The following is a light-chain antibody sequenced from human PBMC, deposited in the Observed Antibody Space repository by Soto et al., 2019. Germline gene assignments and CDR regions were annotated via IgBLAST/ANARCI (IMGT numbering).Light chain of an antibody. V-gene: IGKV1-39*01. CDR2: AAS. Sequence: RMNQSLSSLSASTGDRVTITCRASQGISSYLNWYQQKPGKAPKLLIYAASSLQSGVPSRFSGSGSGTDFTLTISSLQPEDFATYYCQQSYSTPITFGQGTRLEI. CDR1: QGISSY. CDR3: QQSYSTPIT. J-gene: IGKJ5*01.